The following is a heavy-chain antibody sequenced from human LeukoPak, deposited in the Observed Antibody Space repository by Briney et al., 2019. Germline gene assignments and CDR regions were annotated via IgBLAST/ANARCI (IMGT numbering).Heavy chain of an antibody. J-gene: IGHJ4*02. D-gene: IGHD3-10*01. CDR3: AKGVRGSFPL. Sequence: PGGSLRLSCAASGFTFDDYAMHWVRQAPGKGLEWVSGISWNSGSIGYADSVKGRFTISRDNAKNSLYLQMNSLRAEDTALYYCAKGVRGSFPLWGQGTLVTVSS. CDR2: ISWNSGSI. V-gene: IGHV3-9*01. CDR1: GFTFDDYA.